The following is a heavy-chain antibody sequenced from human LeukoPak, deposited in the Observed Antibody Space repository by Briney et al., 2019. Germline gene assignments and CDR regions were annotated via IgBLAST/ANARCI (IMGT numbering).Heavy chain of an antibody. CDR1: GGSISGYF. D-gene: IGHD3-10*01. CDR2: IHYSGST. Sequence: SETLSLTCTVSGGSISGYFWSWIRQPPGKGLEWIGYIHYSGSTNYNPSLNSRVTISVDTSKNHFSLRLSSMTAADTAVYYCARYGITIVRGGKYYFDSWGQGTLVTVSS. CDR3: ARYGITIVRGGKYYFDS. J-gene: IGHJ4*02. V-gene: IGHV4-59*08.